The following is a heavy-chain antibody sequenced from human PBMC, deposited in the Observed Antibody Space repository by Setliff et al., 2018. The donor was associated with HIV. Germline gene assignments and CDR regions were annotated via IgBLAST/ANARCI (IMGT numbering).Heavy chain of an antibody. CDR3: ATRPRIAARPFDY. CDR2: IFHSGDT. Sequence: LTCSVSGVSVGSGDYYWHWIRQHPEKALEWIGYIFHSGDTYYNPSLKSRISMSVGTSKNQFSLELTSLTAADTAVYYCATRPRIAARPFDYWGQGMLVTVSS. CDR1: GVSVGSGDYY. J-gene: IGHJ4*02. V-gene: IGHV4-31*03. D-gene: IGHD6-6*01.